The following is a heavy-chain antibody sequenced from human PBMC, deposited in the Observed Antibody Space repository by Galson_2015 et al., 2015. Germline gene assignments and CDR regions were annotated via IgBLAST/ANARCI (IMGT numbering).Heavy chain of an antibody. CDR1: GFTFTSYA. CDR3: ARDDYGGSSGF. D-gene: IGHD4-23*01. Sequence: SLRLSCAASGFTFTSYAMQWVRQAPGKGLEYVSAISGDGVRTSYANSVKGRFTISRDNSKNTLYLQMGSLRADDMAMYCARDDYGGSSGFWGQGTLVTVSS. V-gene: IGHV3-64*01. CDR2: ISGDGVRT. J-gene: IGHJ4*02.